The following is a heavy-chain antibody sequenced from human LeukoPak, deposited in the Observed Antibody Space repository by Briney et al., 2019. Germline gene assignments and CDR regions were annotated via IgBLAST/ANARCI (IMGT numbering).Heavy chain of an antibody. CDR2: ISYTGTYI. CDR3: AKESTVTTVDY. J-gene: IGHJ4*02. Sequence: GGSLRLSCAASAFSLNAYNMNWVRQAPGKGLEWVSSISYTGTYIYYADSVKGRFTISRDDAKNSLYLQMNSLRAEDTAVYYCAKESTVTTVDYWGQGTLVTVSS. D-gene: IGHD4-11*01. CDR1: AFSLNAYN. V-gene: IGHV3-21*01.